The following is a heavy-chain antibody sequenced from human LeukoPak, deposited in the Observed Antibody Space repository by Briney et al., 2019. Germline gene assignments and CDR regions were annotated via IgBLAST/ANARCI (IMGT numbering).Heavy chain of an antibody. Sequence: ASVKVSCKTSGYTFASYHIYWVRQAPGQGLEWVGMINISGGRWTNLNTFQSTATMTRDISTRTVYMEMSSLTSEDTALYYCAREREDSYYFDYWGPGALVTVS. J-gene: IGHJ4*02. CDR1: GYTFASYH. V-gene: IGHV1-46*01. CDR3: AREREDSYYFDY. D-gene: IGHD5-18*01. CDR2: INISGGRW.